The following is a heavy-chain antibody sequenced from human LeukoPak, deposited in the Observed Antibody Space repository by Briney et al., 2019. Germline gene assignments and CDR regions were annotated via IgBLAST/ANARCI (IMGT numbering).Heavy chain of an antibody. CDR2: MNPDTGKT. CDR3: ARGTGSRHSDY. CDR1: GYAFTSYD. Sequence: GASVKVSCKASGYAFTSYDMNWVRQATGQGLEWMGCMNPDTGKTAYAQKFQGRGTMTRNTSISTVYMELSSLRSEDTAVYYCARGTGSRHSDYWGQGTLVTVSS. D-gene: IGHD2-15*01. J-gene: IGHJ4*02. V-gene: IGHV1-8*01.